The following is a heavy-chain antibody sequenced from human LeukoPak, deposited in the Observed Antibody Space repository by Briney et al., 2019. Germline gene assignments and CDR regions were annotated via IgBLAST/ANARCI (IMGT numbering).Heavy chain of an antibody. CDR1: GGSISSYY. CDR3: ARDPIQGAFDI. Sequence: SETLSLTCTVSGGSISSYYWSWIRQPPGKGLEWIGYIYYSGSTNYNPSLKSRVTISVDTSKNQFSLKLSSVTAADTAVYYCARDPIQGAFDIWGQGTMVTVSS. J-gene: IGHJ3*02. CDR2: IYYSGST. V-gene: IGHV4-59*01.